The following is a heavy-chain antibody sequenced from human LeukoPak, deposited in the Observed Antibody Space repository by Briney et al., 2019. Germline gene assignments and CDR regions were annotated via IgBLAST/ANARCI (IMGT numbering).Heavy chain of an antibody. V-gene: IGHV3-9*01. Sequence: GGSLRLSCAASGFTFDDYAMHWVRQAPGKGLEWVSGISWNSGSIGYADSVKGRFTISRDNAKNSLYLQMNSLRAEDTALYYCAKDIGEGDAYNSLGFDYWGQGTLVTVSS. CDR3: AKDIGEGDAYNSLGFDY. CDR2: ISWNSGSI. J-gene: IGHJ4*02. D-gene: IGHD5-24*01. CDR1: GFTFDDYA.